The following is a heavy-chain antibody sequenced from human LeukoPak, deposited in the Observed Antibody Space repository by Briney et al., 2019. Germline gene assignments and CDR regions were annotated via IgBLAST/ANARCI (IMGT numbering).Heavy chain of an antibody. CDR3: ARPTYSTNWDY. J-gene: IGHJ4*02. Sequence: GESLKISCKGSGYNFATNWIGWVRQMPGKGLEWMGMIYPGDSDTRYSPSFRGRVTISVDKSINTAYLQWSSLKASDTAMYFCARPTYSTNWDYWGQGTLVTVSS. V-gene: IGHV5-51*01. CDR1: GYNFATNW. D-gene: IGHD6-13*01. CDR2: IYPGDSDT.